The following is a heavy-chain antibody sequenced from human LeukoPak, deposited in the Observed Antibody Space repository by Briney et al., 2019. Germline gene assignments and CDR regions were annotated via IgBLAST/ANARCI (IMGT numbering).Heavy chain of an antibody. J-gene: IGHJ4*02. CDR1: GYSISSGYY. V-gene: IGHV4-38-2*02. Sequence: SETLSLTCTVSGYSISSGYYWGWIRQPPGKGLEWIGYIYHSGSTYYNPSLKSRVTISVDRSKNQFSLKLSSVTAADTAVYYCASGRGIAARAKGDYWGQGTLVTVSS. CDR2: IYHSGST. D-gene: IGHD6-6*01. CDR3: ASGRGIAARAKGDY.